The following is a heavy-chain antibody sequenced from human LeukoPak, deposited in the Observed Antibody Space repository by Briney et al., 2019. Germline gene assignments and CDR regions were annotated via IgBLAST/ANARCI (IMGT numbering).Heavy chain of an antibody. CDR2: IYYSGST. CDR1: GGSISSYY. J-gene: IGHJ4*02. CDR3: ARDYYYGSGSFGFDY. Sequence: PSETLSLTRTVSGGSISSYYWSWIRQPPGKGLEWIGYIYYSGSTNYNPSLKSRVTISVDTSKNQFSLKLSSVTAADTAVYYCARDYYYGSGSFGFDYWGQGTLVTVSS. V-gene: IGHV4-59*01. D-gene: IGHD3-10*01.